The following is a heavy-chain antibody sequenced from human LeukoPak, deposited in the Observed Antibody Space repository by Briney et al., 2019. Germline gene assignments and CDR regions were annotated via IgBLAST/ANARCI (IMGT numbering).Heavy chain of an antibody. Sequence: SETLSLTCTVSGGSISSGSYYWSWLRQPAGKGLEWIGRTYTSGSTNYNPSLKSRVTISVDTSKNQFSLKLSSVTAADTAVYYCARGGVLVTTVTTGFDYWGQGTLVTVSS. CDR2: TYTSGST. D-gene: IGHD4-11*01. CDR1: GGSISSGSYY. J-gene: IGHJ4*02. CDR3: ARGGVLVTTVTTGFDY. V-gene: IGHV4-61*02.